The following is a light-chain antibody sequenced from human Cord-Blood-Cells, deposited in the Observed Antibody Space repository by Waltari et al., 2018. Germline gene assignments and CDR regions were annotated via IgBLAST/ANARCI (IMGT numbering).Light chain of an antibody. CDR3: QQRSNWYT. V-gene: IGKV3-11*01. CDR1: QIVSSY. CDR2: DAS. Sequence: LTQSPDTPPLPPGKESTLSCTASQIVSSYLAWYQHTTGQAPRLLIYDASNRATGIPARFSGSGSGTDFTLTISSLEPEDFAVYYCQQRSNWYTFGQWTKLEIK. J-gene: IGKJ2*01.